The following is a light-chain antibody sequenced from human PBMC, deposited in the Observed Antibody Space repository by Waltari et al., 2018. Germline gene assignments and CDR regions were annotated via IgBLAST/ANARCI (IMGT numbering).Light chain of an antibody. Sequence: SYELTQPSSVSVSPGQTATITCSGNVLAKKYVRWFQQKPGQAPVVVIYKDSERPSGIPWRFAGSSSGTTVTLTISGAQFEDEADYYCYSAADNNRLFGGGTKLTVL. CDR3: YSAADNNRL. V-gene: IGLV3-27*01. CDR1: VLAKKY. J-gene: IGLJ2*01. CDR2: KDS.